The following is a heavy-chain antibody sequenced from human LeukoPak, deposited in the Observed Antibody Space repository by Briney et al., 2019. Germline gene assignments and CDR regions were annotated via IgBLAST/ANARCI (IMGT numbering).Heavy chain of an antibody. CDR1: GFTFSSYA. CDR2: INGSGGST. CDR3: AKRSANSRTGSYMDY. Sequence: GGSLRLSCAASGFTFSSYAMSWVRQPPGKGLEWVSAINGSGGSTYYADSVKGRFTISRENSKNTLYLQMNSRRAEDTAVYYCAKRSANSRTGSYMDYWGRGTLVTVSS. V-gene: IGHV3-23*01. D-gene: IGHD1-26*01. J-gene: IGHJ4*02.